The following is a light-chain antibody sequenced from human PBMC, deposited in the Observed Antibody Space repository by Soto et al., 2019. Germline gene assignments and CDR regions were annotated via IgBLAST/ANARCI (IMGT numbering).Light chain of an antibody. CDR1: QSISTN. V-gene: IGKV3-15*01. Sequence: EIVMTQSPATLSVSPGERATLSCRASQSISTNLALYQQKPGQAPRLLIYGASTRATGIPARFSGSGSGTDFTLTISSLQSEDFAVYYCQQYNNWPPLTFGGGTKVEIK. CDR3: QQYNNWPPLT. J-gene: IGKJ4*01. CDR2: GAS.